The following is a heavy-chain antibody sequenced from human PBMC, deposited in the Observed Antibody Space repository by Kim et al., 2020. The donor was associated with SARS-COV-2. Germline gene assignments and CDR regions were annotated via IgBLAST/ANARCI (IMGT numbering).Heavy chain of an antibody. D-gene: IGHD3-16*01. Sequence: IYYADSVRGRFTISRDNAKNSLSLQMNGLRDEDTAVYYCARERGGYYFDYWGQGTLVTVSP. CDR2: I. V-gene: IGHV3-48*02. J-gene: IGHJ4*02. CDR3: ARERGGYYFDY.